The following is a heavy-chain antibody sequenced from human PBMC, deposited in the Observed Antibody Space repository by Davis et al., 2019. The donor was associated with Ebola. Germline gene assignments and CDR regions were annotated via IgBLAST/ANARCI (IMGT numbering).Heavy chain of an antibody. J-gene: IGHJ4*02. D-gene: IGHD6-6*01. CDR3: IGGSSSFDY. CDR2: INYSGTT. CDR1: GGSISSRAYY. V-gene: IGHV4-39*01. Sequence: MPSETLSLTCTVSGGSISSRAYYWGWIRQSPGKGLEWIGNINYSGTTYYSPSLKSRVTISADTSKNQFSLKLSSVTAADTAVYYCIGGSSSFDYWGQGTLVTVSS.